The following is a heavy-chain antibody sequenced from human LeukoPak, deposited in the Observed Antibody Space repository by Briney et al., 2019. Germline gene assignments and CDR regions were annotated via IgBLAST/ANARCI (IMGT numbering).Heavy chain of an antibody. CDR3: AKIAGGWFGELLSHYYFDY. CDR1: GFTFSSYA. D-gene: IGHD3-10*01. J-gene: IGHJ4*02. V-gene: IGHV3-23*01. CDR2: ISGSGGST. Sequence: PGGSLRLSCAASGFTFSSYAMSWVRQAPGKGLEWVSAISGSGGSTYYADSVKGRFTISRDNSKNTLYLQMNSLRAEDTAVYCCAKIAGGWFGELLSHYYFDYWGQGTLVTVSS.